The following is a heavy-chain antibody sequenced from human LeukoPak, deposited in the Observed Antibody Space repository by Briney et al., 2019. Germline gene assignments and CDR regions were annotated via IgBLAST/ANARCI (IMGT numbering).Heavy chain of an antibody. Sequence: ASVKVSCKASGGTFSSYAISGVRQAPGQGLEWMGGIIPIFGTANYAQKFQGRVTITADESTGTAYMELSSLRSEDTAVYYCAVKYYYDSSGYPGNYYYGMDVWGQGTTVTVSS. CDR3: AVKYYYDSSGYPGNYYYGMDV. J-gene: IGHJ6*02. V-gene: IGHV1-69*13. CDR1: GGTFSSYA. CDR2: IIPIFGTA. D-gene: IGHD3-22*01.